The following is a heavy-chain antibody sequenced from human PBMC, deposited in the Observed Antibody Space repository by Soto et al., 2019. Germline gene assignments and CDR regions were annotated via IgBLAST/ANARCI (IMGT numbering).Heavy chain of an antibody. CDR3: ARDPGYSSSWHYYYGMDV. CDR2: IIPIFGTA. V-gene: IGHV1-69*13. J-gene: IGHJ6*02. Sequence: GASVKVSCKASGGTCSSYAISWVRQAPGQGLEWMGGIIPIFGTANYAQKFQGRVTITADESTSTAYMELSSLRSEDTAVYYCARDPGYSSSWHYYYGMDVWGQGTTVTVSS. CDR1: GGTCSSYA. D-gene: IGHD6-13*01.